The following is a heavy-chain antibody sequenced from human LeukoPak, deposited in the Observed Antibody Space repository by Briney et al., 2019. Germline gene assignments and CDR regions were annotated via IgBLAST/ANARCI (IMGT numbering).Heavy chain of an antibody. CDR2: INNSGGRT. Sequence: GGSLRLSCAASGFTFNNYARNWVRQAPGKGLEWVSAINNSGGRTYYADSVKGRFTISRDNSKNTLYLQMNSLRAEDTAVYYCAEVVILLWFDALDWFDPWGQGPLVTVSS. CDR1: GFTFNNYA. D-gene: IGHD3-10*01. J-gene: IGHJ5*02. CDR3: AEVVILLWFDALDWFDP. V-gene: IGHV3-23*01.